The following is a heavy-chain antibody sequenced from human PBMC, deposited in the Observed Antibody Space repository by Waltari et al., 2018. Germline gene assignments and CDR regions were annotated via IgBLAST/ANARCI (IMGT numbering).Heavy chain of an antibody. CDR3: AREITVAPYYFDS. Sequence: QVQLQESGPGLVKPSETLSLTSTVPGGSMSNYYWNWIRQAAGKGLEWIGRIYTSGRTYYNPSLKSRVTMSVDTSKSQFSLRLISVTAADTAVYYCAREITVAPYYFDSWGQGPLVTVSS. V-gene: IGHV4-4*07. J-gene: IGHJ4*02. CDR1: GGSMSNYY. D-gene: IGHD3-16*01. CDR2: IYTSGRT.